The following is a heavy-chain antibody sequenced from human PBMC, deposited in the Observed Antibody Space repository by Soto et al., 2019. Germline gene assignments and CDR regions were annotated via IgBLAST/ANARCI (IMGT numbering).Heavy chain of an antibody. CDR2: MWYDGLRQ. CDR3: VKESTPPFFDS. CDR1: GFTLNNYG. Sequence: LRLSCVGSGFTLNNYGVDWVRQAPGKGLEWVALMWYDGLRQTYLDSVRGRFTVSRDSSTNTIYLQMNSLRVEDTGNYFCVKESTPPFFDSWGQGTPVTVSS. J-gene: IGHJ4*02. D-gene: IGHD2-15*01. V-gene: IGHV3-33*03.